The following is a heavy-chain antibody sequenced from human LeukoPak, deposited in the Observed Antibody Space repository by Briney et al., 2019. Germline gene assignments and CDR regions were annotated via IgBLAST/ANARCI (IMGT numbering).Heavy chain of an antibody. CDR3: AKPARFFGEFLDYYYGMDV. CDR2: ISGSGGST. J-gene: IGHJ6*02. D-gene: IGHD3-10*01. V-gene: IGHV3-23*01. Sequence: GRSLRLSCAASGFTFSSYAMSWVRQAPGKGLEWVSAISGSGGSTYYADSVRGRFTISRDNSKSTLYLQMNSLRAEDTAVYYCAKPARFFGEFLDYYYGMDVWGQGTTVTVSS. CDR1: GFTFSSYA.